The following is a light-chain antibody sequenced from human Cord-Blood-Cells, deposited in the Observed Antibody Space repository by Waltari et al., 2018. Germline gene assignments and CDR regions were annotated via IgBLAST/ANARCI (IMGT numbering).Light chain of an antibody. CDR3: QSADSSGTYWV. CDR2: KDS. CDR1: ALPKQY. Sequence: SYELTQPPSVSVSPGHTARITCSGDALPKQYAYWYQQKPGQAPVLVIYKDSERPSGIPERFSGSSSGTTVTLTISGVQAEDEADYYCQSADSSGTYWVFGGGTKLTVL. J-gene: IGLJ3*02. V-gene: IGLV3-25*03.